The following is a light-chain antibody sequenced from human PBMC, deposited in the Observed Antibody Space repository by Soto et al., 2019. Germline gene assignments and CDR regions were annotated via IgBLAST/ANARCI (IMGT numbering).Light chain of an antibody. Sequence: EIVLTQSPDSLAVSLGERATINCKSSQSVLYSSNTKNYLAWYQQKPGQPPKLLLYWASTRESGVPDRCSGSGTGTDFALTISSLQAEDVASYYCQQYYNTPPDTCGQGTKLEIK. CDR2: WAS. V-gene: IGKV4-1*01. CDR1: QSVLYSSNTKNY. CDR3: QQYYNTPPDT. J-gene: IGKJ2*01.